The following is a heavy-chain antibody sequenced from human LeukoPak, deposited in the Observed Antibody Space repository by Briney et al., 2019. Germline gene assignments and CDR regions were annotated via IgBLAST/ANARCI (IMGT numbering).Heavy chain of an antibody. CDR1: GFTFSSYA. Sequence: PGGSLRLSCAASGFTFSSYAMTWVRQAPGKGLEWVSSISVSGGSTYYADSMKGRFTISGDNSKNTLYLQMNSLRAEDTAVYYCAKDFRSGWYGGIDYWGQGTLVTVSS. D-gene: IGHD6-19*01. CDR3: AKDFRSGWYGGIDY. V-gene: IGHV3-23*01. CDR2: ISVSGGST. J-gene: IGHJ4*02.